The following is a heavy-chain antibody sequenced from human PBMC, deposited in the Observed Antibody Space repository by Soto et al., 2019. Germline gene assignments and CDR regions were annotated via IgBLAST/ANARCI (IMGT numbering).Heavy chain of an antibody. D-gene: IGHD6-25*01. V-gene: IGHV4-34*01. CDR3: ARDRHWYGSGGPFYSAGSFDI. J-gene: IGHJ3*02. CDR1: GGSFSGYY. Sequence: QVQLQQWGAGLLKPSETLSLTCAVYGGSFSGYYWSWIRQPPGKGLEWIGEINHSGSTNYIPSLKSRVTMSLDTSKNQISLELRSLTAADTAVYYCARDRHWYGSGGPFYSAGSFDIWGQGTMVAVS. CDR2: INHSGST.